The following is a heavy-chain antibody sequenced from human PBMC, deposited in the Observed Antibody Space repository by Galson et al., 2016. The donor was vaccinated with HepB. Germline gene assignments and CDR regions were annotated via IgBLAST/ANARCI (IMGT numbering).Heavy chain of an antibody. J-gene: IGHJ4*02. CDR3: AHRRTSADYGSGKDHYFDY. CDR2: IYWNDDK. CDR1: GFSLSSSGVG. D-gene: IGHD3-10*01. Sequence: PALVKPTQTLTLTRTFSGFSLSSSGVGVGWIRQSPGKALEWPALIYWNDDKRYSPSLKSRLTITKDTSKNQVVLTLTNMDPVDTATYYCAHRRTSADYGSGKDHYFDYWGQGTLVTVSS. V-gene: IGHV2-5*01.